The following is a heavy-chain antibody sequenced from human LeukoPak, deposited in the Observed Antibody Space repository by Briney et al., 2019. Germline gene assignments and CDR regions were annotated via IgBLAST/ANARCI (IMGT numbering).Heavy chain of an antibody. D-gene: IGHD3-3*01. CDR2: IYYSGST. CDR3: ARAETDFWSGYYTGGDAFDI. CDR1: GGSISSSSYY. V-gene: IGHV4-39*07. J-gene: IGHJ3*02. Sequence: SETLSLTCTVSGGSISSSSYYWGWIRQPPGKGLEWIGSIYYSGSTYYNPSLKSRVTISVDTSKNQFSLKLSSVTAADTAVYYCARAETDFWSGYYTGGDAFDIWGQGTMVTVSS.